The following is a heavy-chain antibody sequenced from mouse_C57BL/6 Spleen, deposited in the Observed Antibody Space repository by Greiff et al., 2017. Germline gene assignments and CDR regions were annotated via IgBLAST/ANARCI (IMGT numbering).Heavy chain of an antibody. CDR2: ILPGSGST. CDR3: ARGFSITTVVAPDY. D-gene: IGHD1-1*01. CDR1: GYTFTGYC. Sequence: VKLQESGAELMKPGASVKLSCKATGYTFTGYCIEWVKQRPGPGLEWIGEILPGSGSTHYTEKFQGKATFTADTSSNPAYMQLSSLTTEDSAIYYCARGFSITTVVAPDYWGKGTTVTVSS. V-gene: IGHV1-9*01. J-gene: IGHJ2*01.